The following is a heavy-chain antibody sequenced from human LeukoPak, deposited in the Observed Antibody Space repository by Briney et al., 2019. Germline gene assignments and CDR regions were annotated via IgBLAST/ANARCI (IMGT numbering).Heavy chain of an antibody. CDR2: IYPGDSDT. Sequence: GESLKISCKGSGYSFTSYWIGWVRQMPGKGLEWMGIIYPGDSDTRYSPSFQGQVTISADKSISTAYLQWSSLKASDTAMYYCARHDILTGYYTIDFDYWGQGTLVTVPS. V-gene: IGHV5-51*01. J-gene: IGHJ4*02. CDR1: GYSFTSYW. CDR3: ARHDILTGYYTIDFDY. D-gene: IGHD3-9*01.